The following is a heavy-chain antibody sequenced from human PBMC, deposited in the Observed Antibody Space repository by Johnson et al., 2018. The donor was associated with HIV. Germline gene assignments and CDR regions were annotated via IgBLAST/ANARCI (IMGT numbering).Heavy chain of an antibody. CDR1: GFTFSSYA. V-gene: IGHV3-30-3*01. CDR3: AKDYYDSSGPWAFDI. D-gene: IGHD3-22*01. CDR2: ISYDGSNK. J-gene: IGHJ3*02. Sequence: QVQLVESGGGVVQPGRSLRLSCAASGFTFSSYAMHWVRQAPGKGLEWVAVISYDGSNKYYADSVKGRFTISRDNSKNELYLQMNSLRAEDTAIYYCAKDYYDSSGPWAFDIWGQGTVVTVSS.